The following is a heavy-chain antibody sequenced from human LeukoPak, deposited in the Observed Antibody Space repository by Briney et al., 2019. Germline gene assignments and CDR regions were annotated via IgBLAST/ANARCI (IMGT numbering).Heavy chain of an antibody. D-gene: IGHD3-22*01. CDR3: ARDGAGGGDSSGYYYWDY. Sequence: ASVKVFCKASGYTFTGYYMHWVRQAPGQGLEWMGWINPNSGGANYAQKFQGRVTMTRDTSISTAYMELSRLRSDDTAVYYCARDGAGGGDSSGYYYWDYWGQGTLVTVSS. V-gene: IGHV1-2*02. CDR1: GYTFTGYY. J-gene: IGHJ4*02. CDR2: INPNSGGA.